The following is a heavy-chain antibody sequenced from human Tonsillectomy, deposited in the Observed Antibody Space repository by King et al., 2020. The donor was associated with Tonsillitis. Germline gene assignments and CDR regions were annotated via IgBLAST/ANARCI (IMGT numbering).Heavy chain of an antibody. V-gene: IGHV3-64D*06. D-gene: IGHD3-10*01. CDR2: IATRGSGT. Sequence: VQLVESGGDLVQPGGSLRLSCSASGFIFSAHAMHWVRQAPGRGLEYVSSIATRGSGTYYADSVRGRFTISRDNSKDTVYLQMSGLSADDTAVYYCVRDSMTVSPWFGEWSDWGQGTLVTVSS. CDR1: GFIFSAHA. CDR3: VRDSMTVSPWFGEWSD. J-gene: IGHJ4*02.